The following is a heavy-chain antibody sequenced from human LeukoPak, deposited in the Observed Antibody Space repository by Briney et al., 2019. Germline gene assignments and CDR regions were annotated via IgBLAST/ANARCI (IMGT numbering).Heavy chain of an antibody. Sequence: ASVKVSCKASGYTFTGYYMHWVRQAPGQGLEWMGWINPNSGGTNYAQKFQGRVTITRDTSISTAYMELSRLRSDDTAVYYCARLRLGELPMTFDYWGQGTLVTVSS. V-gene: IGHV1-2*02. CDR3: ARLRLGELPMTFDY. CDR2: INPNSGGT. J-gene: IGHJ4*02. D-gene: IGHD3-16*01. CDR1: GYTFTGYY.